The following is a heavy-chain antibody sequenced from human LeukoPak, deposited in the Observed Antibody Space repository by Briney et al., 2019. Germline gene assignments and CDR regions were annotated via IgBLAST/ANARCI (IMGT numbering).Heavy chain of an antibody. J-gene: IGHJ3*01. V-gene: IGHV3-30*18. Sequence: PGGSLRLSCAASGFTFSTYGMHWVRQAPGKGLEWVAVISYDGSDKYYADSVKGRLTISRDNSNNTVYLQMIGLRAEDAAVYYCAKDRGSSGRNAFDFWGRGTTVTVSS. CDR1: GFTFSTYG. CDR3: AKDRGSSGRNAFDF. CDR2: ISYDGSDK. D-gene: IGHD6-19*01.